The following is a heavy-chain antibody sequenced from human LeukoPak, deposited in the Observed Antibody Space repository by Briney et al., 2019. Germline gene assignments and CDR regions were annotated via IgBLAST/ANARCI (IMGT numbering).Heavy chain of an antibody. D-gene: IGHD3-22*01. Sequence: GASVKVSCKASGYTFTSYGISWVRQAPGQGLEWMGWISAYNGNTNYAQKLQGRVTMTTDTSTSTAYMELRSLRSDDTAVYYCARDGSGTTMIVVAPHGWFDPWGQGTLVTVSS. V-gene: IGHV1-18*01. J-gene: IGHJ5*02. CDR3: ARDGSGTTMIVVAPHGWFDP. CDR2: ISAYNGNT. CDR1: GYTFTSYG.